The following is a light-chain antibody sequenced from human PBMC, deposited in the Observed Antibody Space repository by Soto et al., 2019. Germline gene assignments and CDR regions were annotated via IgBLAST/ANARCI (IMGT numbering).Light chain of an antibody. V-gene: IGKV1-5*01. J-gene: IGKJ2*01. CDR1: QSISAW. CDR3: QQYNTSPYT. Sequence: DIQMTQSPSTLSASVGDTVTITCRASQSISAWLAWYQQKPGKAPNLLIFDAASLKSGVPSRFSGSGSGTEFTLTIISLQPEDFAAYYCQQYNTSPYTFGQGTKLEIK. CDR2: DAA.